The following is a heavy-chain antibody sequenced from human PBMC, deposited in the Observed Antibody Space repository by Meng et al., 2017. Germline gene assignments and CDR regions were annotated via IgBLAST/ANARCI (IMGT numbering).Heavy chain of an antibody. CDR1: GFNFSSYA. CDR3: ARSSSGYYFDY. Sequence: VSGGGGGQPGRSLRLSCAVSGFNFSSYAMHWVRQAPGKGLEWVAVISYDGSNKYYADSVKGRFTISRDNSKNTLYLQMNSLRAEDTAVYYCARSSSGYYFDYWGQGTLVTVSS. V-gene: IGHV3-30*01. J-gene: IGHJ4*02. D-gene: IGHD3-22*01. CDR2: ISYDGSNK.